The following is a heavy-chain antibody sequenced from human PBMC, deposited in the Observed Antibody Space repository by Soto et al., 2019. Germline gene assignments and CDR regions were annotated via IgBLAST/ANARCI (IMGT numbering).Heavy chain of an antibody. CDR2: IWYDGSNK. Sequence: GGSLRLSCAASGFTFSSYGMHWVRQAPGKGLEWVAVIWYDGSNKYYADSVKGRFTISRDNSKNTLYLQMNSLRAEDTAVYYCARGGVVPAAMISYYYYYGMDVWGQGTTVTVSS. D-gene: IGHD2-2*01. V-gene: IGHV3-33*01. CDR3: ARGGVVPAAMISYYYYYGMDV. J-gene: IGHJ6*02. CDR1: GFTFSSYG.